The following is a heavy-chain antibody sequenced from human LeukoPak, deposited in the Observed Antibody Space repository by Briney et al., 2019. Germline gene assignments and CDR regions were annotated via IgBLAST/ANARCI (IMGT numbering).Heavy chain of an antibody. D-gene: IGHD5-18*01. Sequence: SETLSLTCAVYGGSFSGYYWSWIRQPPGKGLEWIGEINHSGSTNYNPSLKSRVTISVDTSKNQFSLKLSSVTAADTAVYYCAGGGSAMGSDFDYWGQGTLVTVSS. J-gene: IGHJ4*02. CDR3: AGGGSAMGSDFDY. CDR2: INHSGST. CDR1: GGSFSGYY. V-gene: IGHV4-34*01.